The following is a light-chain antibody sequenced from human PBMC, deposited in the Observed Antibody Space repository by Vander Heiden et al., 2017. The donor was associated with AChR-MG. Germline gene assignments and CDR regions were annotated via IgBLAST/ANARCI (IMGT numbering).Light chain of an antibody. J-gene: IGLJ3*02. Sequence: QSALAQPPSPSGSPGQSVTLSCTGTSSDVGGYNYVSWYQQHPGKPPKLMIYEVKRRTSGVPDRFSGSKSGNTASLTVSGLQAEDEAYYYCSSYAGGIGVFGGGTRLSVL. V-gene: IGLV2-8*01. CDR1: SSDVGGYNY. CDR3: SSYAGGIGV. CDR2: EVK.